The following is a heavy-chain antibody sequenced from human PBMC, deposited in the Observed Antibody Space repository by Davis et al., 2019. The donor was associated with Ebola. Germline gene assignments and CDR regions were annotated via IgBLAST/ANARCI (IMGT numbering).Heavy chain of an antibody. J-gene: IGHJ6*02. Sequence: SVTVSCKASRYACTSYDINWVRQATGQGREWMGWMNPNSGNTGYAQKLQGRVTMTTDTSTSTAYMELRSLRSDDTAVYYCARGLSIAAAHYYYYGMDVWGQGTTVTVSS. CDR2: MNPNSGNT. D-gene: IGHD6-13*01. CDR3: ARGLSIAAAHYYYYGMDV. CDR1: RYACTSYD. V-gene: IGHV1-8*01.